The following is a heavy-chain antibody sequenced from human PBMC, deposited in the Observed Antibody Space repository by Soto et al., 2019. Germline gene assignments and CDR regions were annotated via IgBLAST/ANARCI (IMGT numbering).Heavy chain of an antibody. D-gene: IGHD6-13*01. CDR1: GFTFSSYG. CDR2: IWYDGSNK. J-gene: IGHJ4*02. CDR3: ARAIAAAGDY. Sequence: QVQLVESGGGVVQPGRSLRLSCAASGFTFSSYGMHWVRQAPGKGLEWVAVIWYDGSNKYYADSVKGRFTISRDNSKDTLYLQMTSLRAEDTAVYYCARAIAAAGDYWGQGTLVTVSS. V-gene: IGHV3-33*01.